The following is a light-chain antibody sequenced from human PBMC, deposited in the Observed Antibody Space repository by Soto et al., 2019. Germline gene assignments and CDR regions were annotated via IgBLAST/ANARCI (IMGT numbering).Light chain of an antibody. CDR2: DAS. J-gene: IGKJ5*01. Sequence: DIQMTQSPSSLSACVGDRVTVTCQASQDINKNLICYQQKPGKAPKLLIYDASDLETGVPSRFSGSGSGTGFTFTISSLQPEDFATYYCQQYESLPLTFGQGTRLEIK. CDR1: QDINKN. V-gene: IGKV1-33*01. CDR3: QQYESLPLT.